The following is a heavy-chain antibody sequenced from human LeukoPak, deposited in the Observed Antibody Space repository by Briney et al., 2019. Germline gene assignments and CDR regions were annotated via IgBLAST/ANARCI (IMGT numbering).Heavy chain of an antibody. CDR1: GFTFSSYG. V-gene: IGHV3-30*18. CDR3: AKVLEGRFMGYFDY. CDR2: ISYDGSNK. J-gene: IGHJ4*02. Sequence: GGSLRLSCAASGFTFSSYGMHWVRQAPGKGREGGAVISYDGSNKYYADSVKGRFTISRDNSKNTLYLQMNSLRAEDTAVYYCAKVLEGRFMGYFDYWGQGTLVTVSS. D-gene: IGHD3-3*01.